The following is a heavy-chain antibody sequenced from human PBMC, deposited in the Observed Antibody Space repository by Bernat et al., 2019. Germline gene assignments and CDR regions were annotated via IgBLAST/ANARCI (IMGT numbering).Heavy chain of an antibody. CDR1: GFTFSSYA. CDR3: AKVRWLRRYYFDY. J-gene: IGHJ4*02. CDR2: ISGSGGDT. D-gene: IGHD5-24*01. V-gene: IGHV3-23*01. Sequence: EVQLLESGGGLAQPGGSLRLSCAASGFTFSSYAMSWVRQAPGKGLEWVSTISGSGGDTYYAESVKGRFTISRDNSKNTLYLQMNSLRAEDTAVYYCAKVRWLRRYYFDYWGQGTLVTVSS.